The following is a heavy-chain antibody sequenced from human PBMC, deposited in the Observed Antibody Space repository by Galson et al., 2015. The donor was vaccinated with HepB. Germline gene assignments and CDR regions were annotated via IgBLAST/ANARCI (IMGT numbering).Heavy chain of an antibody. V-gene: IGHV3-23*01. CDR3: AKVGVMASNIPWDLHY. CDR2: ITGNGGRT. Sequence: SLRLSCVASGFRFSSYGMTWVRQVPGKGLEWVSSITGNGGRTYIADSVKGRFTISRDNSKNTLYLQISSLRADDTAVYYCAKVGVMASNIPWDLHYWGQGTLVTVSS. CDR1: GFRFSSYG. D-gene: IGHD3-16*01. J-gene: IGHJ4*02.